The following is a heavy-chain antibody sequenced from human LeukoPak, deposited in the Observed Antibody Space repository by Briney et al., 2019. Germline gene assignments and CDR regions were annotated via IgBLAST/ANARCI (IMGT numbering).Heavy chain of an antibody. Sequence: LVKVSCKASGGTFSSYAISWVRQAPGQGLEWMGRIIPIFGTANYAQKFQGRVTITTDESTSTAYMELSSLRSEDTAVYYCAKDLRYYDFWSGLADYWGQGTLVTVSS. D-gene: IGHD3-3*01. CDR2: IIPIFGTA. J-gene: IGHJ4*02. V-gene: IGHV1-69*05. CDR1: GGTFSSYA. CDR3: AKDLRYYDFWSGLADY.